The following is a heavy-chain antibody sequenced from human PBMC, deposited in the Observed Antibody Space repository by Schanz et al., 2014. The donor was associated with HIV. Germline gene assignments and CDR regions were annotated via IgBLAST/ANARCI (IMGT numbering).Heavy chain of an antibody. CDR1: GFTLSGYT. CDR3: AKPEYDSRGNSQSHFDY. Sequence: EVQLLESGGGLVQPGGSLRVSCAVSGFTLSGYTMSWVRQAPGKGLEWVSSISESGGRTYYADSVNGRFTISRDNSKNTLYLQMTTLRIDDTAVYYCAKPEYDSRGNSQSHFDYWGQGTLVTVSS. CDR2: ISESGGRT. V-gene: IGHV3-23*01. D-gene: IGHD3-22*01. J-gene: IGHJ4*02.